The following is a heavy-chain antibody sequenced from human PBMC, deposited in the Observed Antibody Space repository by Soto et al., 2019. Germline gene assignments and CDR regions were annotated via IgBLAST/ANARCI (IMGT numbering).Heavy chain of an antibody. CDR1: GFSLSTSGVG. V-gene: IGHV2-5*02. Sequence: QITLKESGPTLVKPTQTLTLTCTFSGFSLSTSGVGVGWIRQPPGKALEWLALIYWDDDKRYSPSLKSRLTITKETSKHQVVLTMTHMDPVDTAPYYCAHRRRYYDSSGYYYLDYWGQGTLVTVSS. CDR2: IYWDDDK. J-gene: IGHJ4*02. CDR3: AHRRRYYDSSGYYYLDY. D-gene: IGHD3-22*01.